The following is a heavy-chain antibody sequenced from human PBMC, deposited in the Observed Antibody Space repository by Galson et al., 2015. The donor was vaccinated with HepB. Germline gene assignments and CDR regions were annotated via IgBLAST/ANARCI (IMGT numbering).Heavy chain of an antibody. Sequence: SLRLSCAASGFTFSSYWMHWVRQAPGKGLVWVSHINSDGRNTTYADSVKGRFTISRDNAKNTLYLQMNSLRAEDTAVYYCARDLDSVFTGYYGYYYYGIDVWGQGTTVTVSS. J-gene: IGHJ6*02. CDR3: ARDLDSVFTGYYGYYYYGIDV. CDR1: GFTFSSYW. V-gene: IGHV3-74*01. CDR2: INSDGRNT. D-gene: IGHD3-9*01.